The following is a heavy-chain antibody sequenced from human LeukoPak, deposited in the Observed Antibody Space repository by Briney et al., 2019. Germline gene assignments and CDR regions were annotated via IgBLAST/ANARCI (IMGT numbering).Heavy chain of an antibody. CDR1: GFTFSSYS. Sequence: GGSLRLSCAASGFTFSSYSMNWVRQASGKGLEWVSSISSSSSYIYYADSVKGRFTISRDNAKNSLYLQMNSLRAEDTAVYYCARSVAGTGFDYWGQGTLVTVSS. CDR3: ARSVAGTGFDY. J-gene: IGHJ4*02. CDR2: ISSSSSYI. V-gene: IGHV3-21*01. D-gene: IGHD6-19*01.